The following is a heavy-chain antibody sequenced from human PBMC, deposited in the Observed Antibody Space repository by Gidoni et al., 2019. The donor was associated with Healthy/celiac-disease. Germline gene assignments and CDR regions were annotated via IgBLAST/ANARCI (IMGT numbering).Heavy chain of an antibody. CDR1: GFTFSSYA. Sequence: EVQLLESGGGLVQPGGSLRLSCAASGFTFSSYAMSWVRQAPGKGREGVSAISGSGGSTYYADSVKGRFTISRDNSKNTLYLQMNSLRAEDTAVYYCAKDGSGYSYYFDYWGQGTLVTVSS. D-gene: IGHD3-3*01. CDR3: AKDGSGYSYYFDY. V-gene: IGHV3-23*01. CDR2: ISGSGGST. J-gene: IGHJ4*02.